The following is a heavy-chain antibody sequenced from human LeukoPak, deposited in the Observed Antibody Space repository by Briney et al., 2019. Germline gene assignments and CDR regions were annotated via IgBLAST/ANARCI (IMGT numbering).Heavy chain of an antibody. CDR1: GGSISGHY. J-gene: IGHJ4*02. D-gene: IGHD2-2*01. V-gene: IGHV4-59*11. CDR2: IYYSGNT. Sequence: SETLCLTCIVSGGSISGHYWSWIRRPPGKGLEWIGYIYYSGNTNYNPSLKSRLTISIDTSKNQFSLHLSSVTAADTAVYYCARVLPPGYSDYWGQGTLVTISS. CDR3: ARVLPPGYSDY.